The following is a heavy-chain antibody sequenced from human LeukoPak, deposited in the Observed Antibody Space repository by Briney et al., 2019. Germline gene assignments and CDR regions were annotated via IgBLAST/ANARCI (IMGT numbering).Heavy chain of an antibody. D-gene: IGHD1-26*01. V-gene: IGHV1-46*01. CDR1: GYTFTSYA. Sequence: ASVKVSCKASGYTFTSYAMNWVRQDPGQGLEWMGIINPSGGSTSYAQKFQGRVTMTRDTSTSTVYMELGSLSSEDTAVYYCARVGLYSGSYYIFDYWGQGALVTVSS. J-gene: IGHJ4*02. CDR3: ARVGLYSGSYYIFDY. CDR2: INPSGGST.